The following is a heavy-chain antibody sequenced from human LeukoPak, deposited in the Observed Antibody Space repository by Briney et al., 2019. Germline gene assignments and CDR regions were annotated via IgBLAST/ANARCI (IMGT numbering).Heavy chain of an antibody. CDR2: IKQDGSEK. D-gene: IGHD3-3*01. J-gene: IGHJ3*02. CDR1: GFTFSSYW. CDR3: ARAGLGLRFLEWLLSDAFDI. Sequence: GGSLRLSCAASGFTFSSYWMSWVRQAPGKGLEWVANIKQDGSEKYYVDSVKGRFTISRDNAKNSLYLQMNSLRAEDAAVYYCARAGLGLRFLEWLLSDAFDIWGQETMVTVSS. V-gene: IGHV3-7*01.